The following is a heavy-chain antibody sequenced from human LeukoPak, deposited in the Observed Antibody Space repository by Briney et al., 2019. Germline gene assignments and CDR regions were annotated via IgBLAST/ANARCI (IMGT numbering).Heavy chain of an antibody. Sequence: SETLSLTCTVSGGSISSYYWSWIRQPPGKGLEWIGYIYYSGSTNYNPSLKSRVTISVDTSKNQFSLKLSSVTAADTAVYYCARASLGDYDFWSGYSMDVWGKGTTVTVSS. CDR1: GGSISSYY. CDR3: ARASLGDYDFWSGYSMDV. V-gene: IGHV4-59*01. CDR2: IYYSGST. J-gene: IGHJ6*03. D-gene: IGHD3-3*01.